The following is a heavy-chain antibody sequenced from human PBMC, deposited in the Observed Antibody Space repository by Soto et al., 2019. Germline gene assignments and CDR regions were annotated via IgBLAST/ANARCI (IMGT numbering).Heavy chain of an antibody. V-gene: IGHV1-46*01. CDR1: GYGITIYA. CDR3: AALESFSSTSPDAFDI. J-gene: IGHJ3*02. CDR2: INPSGGST. Sequence: ASVKVSWKASGYGITIYAMNWVRQAPRQGLEWMGIINPSGGSTSYAQKFQGRVTMTRDTSTSTVYMELSSLRSEDTAVYYCAALESFSSTSPDAFDIWGQGTMVTVSS. D-gene: IGHD2-2*01.